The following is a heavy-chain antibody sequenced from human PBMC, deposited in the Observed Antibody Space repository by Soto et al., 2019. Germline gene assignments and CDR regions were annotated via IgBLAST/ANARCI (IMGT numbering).Heavy chain of an antibody. J-gene: IGHJ4*02. D-gene: IGHD3-22*01. Sequence: GSLRLSCAASGFTFSSYGMHWVRQAPGKGLEWVAVISYDGSNKYYADSVKGRFTISRDNSKNTLYLQMNSLRAEDTAVYYCAKDIYYDSSGSFDYWGQGTLVTVSS. CDR1: GFTFSSYG. CDR2: ISYDGSNK. V-gene: IGHV3-30*18. CDR3: AKDIYYDSSGSFDY.